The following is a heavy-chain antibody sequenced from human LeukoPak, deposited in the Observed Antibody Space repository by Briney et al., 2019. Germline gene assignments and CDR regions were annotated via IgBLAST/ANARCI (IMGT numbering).Heavy chain of an antibody. CDR2: INHSGST. CDR1: GGSFSGYY. J-gene: IGHJ6*03. CDR3: ARRVRGCSSTSRRHYYYYYMDV. Sequence: SETLSLTCAVYGGSFSGYYWSWIRQPPGKGLEWIGEINHSGSTNYNPSLKSRVTISVDTSKNQFSLKLSSVTAADTAVYYCARRVRGCSSTSRRHYYYYYMDVWGKGTTVTVSS. D-gene: IGHD2-2*01. V-gene: IGHV4-34*01.